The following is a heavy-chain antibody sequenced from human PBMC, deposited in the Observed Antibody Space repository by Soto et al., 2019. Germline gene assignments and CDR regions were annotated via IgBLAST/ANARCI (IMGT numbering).Heavy chain of an antibody. J-gene: IGHJ6*02. D-gene: IGHD1-26*01. Sequence: ASVKVSCKASGYTFTGYYVHCVRQAPGQVLEWMGWINPNSGDTYLAQRFQGRVTMNRDTSIGTAYMELRGLTSDDTAEYYCAKGGAIVAAGTRVYLYNAMDVWGQGTTVTAP. V-gene: IGHV1-2*02. CDR3: AKGGAIVAAGTRVYLYNAMDV. CDR2: INPNSGDT. CDR1: GYTFTGYY.